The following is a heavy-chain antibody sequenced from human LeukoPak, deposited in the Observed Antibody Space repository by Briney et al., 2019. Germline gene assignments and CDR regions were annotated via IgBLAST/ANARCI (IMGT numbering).Heavy chain of an antibody. CDR1: GFTFSSYA. CDR3: AKDRGGTMVRGATDY. V-gene: IGHV3-23*01. Sequence: GGPLRLSCAASGFTFSSYAMSWVRQAPGKGLEWVSAISGSGGSTHYADSVKGRFTISRDNSKNTLYLQMNSLRAEDTAVYYCAKDRGGTMVRGATDYWGQGTLVTVSS. J-gene: IGHJ4*02. D-gene: IGHD3-10*01. CDR2: ISGSGGST.